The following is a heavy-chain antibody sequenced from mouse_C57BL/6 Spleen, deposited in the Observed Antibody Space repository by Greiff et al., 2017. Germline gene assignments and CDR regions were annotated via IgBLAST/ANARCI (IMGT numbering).Heavy chain of an antibody. D-gene: IGHD3-2*02. Sequence: QVQLKQSGPGLVQPSQSLSITCTVSGFSLTSYGVHWVRQSPGKGLEWLGVIWSGGSTDYNAAFISRLSISKDNSKSQVFFKMNRLQADDTAIYYCASTAQGPWFAYWGQGTLVTVSA. V-gene: IGHV2-2*01. J-gene: IGHJ3*01. CDR1: GFSLTSYG. CDR3: ASTAQGPWFAY. CDR2: IWSGGST.